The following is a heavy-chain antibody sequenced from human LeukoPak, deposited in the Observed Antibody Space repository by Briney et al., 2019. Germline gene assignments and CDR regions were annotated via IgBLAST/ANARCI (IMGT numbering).Heavy chain of an antibody. CDR1: GYSFTRYW. Sequence: PGESLKISCKGSGYSFTRYWIGWVRQLPGKGLEWMGIIYPGDSDTRCSPSFQGQVNISADKSISTACLQWSSLKASDTAMYYCAAGMTARGKYYFDYWGQGTLVTVSS. CDR2: IYPGDSDT. V-gene: IGHV5-51*01. J-gene: IGHJ4*02. CDR3: AAGMTARGKYYFDY. D-gene: IGHD6-13*01.